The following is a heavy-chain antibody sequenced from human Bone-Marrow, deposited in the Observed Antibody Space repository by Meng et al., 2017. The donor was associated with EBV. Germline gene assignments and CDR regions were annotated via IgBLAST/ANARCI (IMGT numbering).Heavy chain of an antibody. D-gene: IGHD4-11*01. CDR2: IDPNSGGA. Sequence: QVQLVQAGAGGKKPGASVKVSCKASGYTFTGHYMHWVRQAPGQGLEWMGRIDPNSGGADYAQKFQGGVTMTRDTSISTFYMELSRLTSDDTAVYFCARASDYGNDLDYWGQGTLVTVSS. V-gene: IGHV1-2*06. J-gene: IGHJ4*02. CDR1: GYTFTGHY. CDR3: ARASDYGNDLDY.